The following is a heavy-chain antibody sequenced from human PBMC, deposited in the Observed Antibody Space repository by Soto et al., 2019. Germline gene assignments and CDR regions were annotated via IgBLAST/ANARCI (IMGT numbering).Heavy chain of an antibody. CDR3: ARDKGGYSYGYFDY. Sequence: QVQLVQSGAEVKKPGSSVKVSCKASGGTFSSYAISWVRQAPGQGLEWMGGIIPIFGTANYAQKFQGRVKITAEESTSTTYMELDSLRSEDTAVYYCARDKGGYSYGYFDYWGQGTLVTVSS. D-gene: IGHD5-18*01. CDR2: IIPIFGTA. V-gene: IGHV1-69*12. J-gene: IGHJ4*02. CDR1: GGTFSSYA.